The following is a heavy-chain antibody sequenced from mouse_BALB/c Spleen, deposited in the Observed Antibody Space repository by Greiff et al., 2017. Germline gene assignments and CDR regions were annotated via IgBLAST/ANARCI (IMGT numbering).Heavy chain of an antibody. D-gene: IGHD2-3*01. CDR2: IYPGNSDT. V-gene: IGHV1-5*01. Sequence: EVKLVESGTVLARPGASVKMSCKASGYTFTSYWMHWVKQRPGQGLEWIGAIYPGNSDTSYNQKFKGKAKLTAVTSTSTAYMELSSLTNEDSAVYYCTRSMINWYFDVWGAGTTVTVSS. J-gene: IGHJ1*01. CDR3: TRSMINWYFDV. CDR1: GYTFTSYW.